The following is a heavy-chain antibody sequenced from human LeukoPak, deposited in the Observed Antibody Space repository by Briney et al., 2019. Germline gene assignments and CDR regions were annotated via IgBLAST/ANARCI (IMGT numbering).Heavy chain of an antibody. CDR3: ARVNDYDSGSYYTRDY. D-gene: IGHD3-10*01. CDR1: GFTFRSYS. J-gene: IGHJ4*02. V-gene: IGHV3-21*01. CDR2: ISSSSSYI. Sequence: GGSLRLSCAASGFTFRSYSMNWVRQAPGKGLEWVSSISSSSSYIYYADSVKGRFTISRDNAKNSLYLQMNSLGDEDTAVYYCARVNDYDSGSYYTRDYWGQGTLVTVSS.